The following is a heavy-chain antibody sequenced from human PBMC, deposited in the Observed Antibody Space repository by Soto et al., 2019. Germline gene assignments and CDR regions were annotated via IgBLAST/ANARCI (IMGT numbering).Heavy chain of an antibody. V-gene: IGHV4-39*01. D-gene: IGHD4-17*01. CDR2: MYYSGRT. Sequence: SETLSLTCTVSGASIISSNYYWGWIRQPPGRGLEWIGTMYYSGRTYYNPSLKSRVTTSVDTSKNQFSLKLSAVTATDTAVYYCARHGNTVTTGYYYGMDVWGQGTTVTVSS. J-gene: IGHJ6*02. CDR1: GASIISSNYY. CDR3: ARHGNTVTTGYYYGMDV.